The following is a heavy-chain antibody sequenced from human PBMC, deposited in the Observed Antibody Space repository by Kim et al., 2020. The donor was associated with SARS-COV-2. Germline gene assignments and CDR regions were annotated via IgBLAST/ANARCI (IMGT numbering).Heavy chain of an antibody. CDR2: TYYRSKWYN. V-gene: IGHV6-1*01. D-gene: IGHD6-13*01. J-gene: IGHJ3*02. CDR1: GDSVSSNSAA. Sequence: SQTLSLTCAISGDSVSSNSAAWNWIRQSPSRGLEWLGRTYYRSKWYNDYAVSVKSRITINPDTSKNQFSLQLNSVTPEDTAVYYCAREASSFGSSWFDAFDIWGQGTMVTVSS. CDR3: AREASSFGSSWFDAFDI.